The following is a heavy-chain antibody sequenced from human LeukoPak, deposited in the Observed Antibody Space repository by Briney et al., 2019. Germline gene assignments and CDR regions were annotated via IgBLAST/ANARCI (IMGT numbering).Heavy chain of an antibody. D-gene: IGHD6-19*01. J-gene: IGHJ4*02. V-gene: IGHV3-33*01. CDR2: IWYDGSNK. CDR3: ARDSSGWYATKD. Sequence: GGSLRLSCAASGFTFSSYGMHWVRQAPGKGLEWVAVIWYDGSNKYYADSVKGRFTISRDNSKNTLYLQMNSLRAEDTAVYYCARDSSGWYATKDWGQGTLVTVSS. CDR1: GFTFSSYG.